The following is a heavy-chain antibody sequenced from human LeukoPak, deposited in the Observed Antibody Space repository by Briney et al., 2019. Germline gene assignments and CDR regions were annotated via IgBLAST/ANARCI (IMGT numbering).Heavy chain of an antibody. V-gene: IGHV3-13*01. D-gene: IGHD3-22*01. CDR2: IGTAGDT. CDR3: ARGHYYDSSGSPFDH. Sequence: GGSLRLSCAASGFTFSSYDMHWVRQATGKGLEWVSAIGTAGDTYYPGSVKGRFTISRENAKNSLYLQMDSLRAGDTAVYYCARGHYYDSSGSPFDHWGQGTLVTVSS. J-gene: IGHJ4*02. CDR1: GFTFSSYD.